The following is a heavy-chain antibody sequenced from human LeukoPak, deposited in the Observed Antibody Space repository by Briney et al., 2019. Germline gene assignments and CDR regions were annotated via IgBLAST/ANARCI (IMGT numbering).Heavy chain of an antibody. CDR3: ARDSPYGLLDP. Sequence: GSLRLSCVVSGFTFSSYGMHWLRQAPGKGLEWIGYIYYSGSTNYNPSLKSRVTISVDTSKNQFSLKLSSVTAADTAVYYCARDSPYGLLDPWGQGTLVTVSS. CDR2: IYYSGST. J-gene: IGHJ5*02. V-gene: IGHV4-59*01. D-gene: IGHD3-10*01. CDR1: GFTFSSYG.